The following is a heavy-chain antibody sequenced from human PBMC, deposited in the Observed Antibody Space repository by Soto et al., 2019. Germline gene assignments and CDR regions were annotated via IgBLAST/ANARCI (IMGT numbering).Heavy chain of an antibody. CDR3: AEDQDSSGYWGPFDY. Sequence: PGGSLRLSCAASGFTFSSYAMSWVRQAPGKGLEWVSAISGSGGSTYYADSVKGRFTISRDNSKNTLYLQMNSLRAEDTAVYYCAEDQDSSGYWGPFDYWGQGTLVTVSS. J-gene: IGHJ4*02. V-gene: IGHV3-23*01. D-gene: IGHD3-22*01. CDR2: ISGSGGST. CDR1: GFTFSSYA.